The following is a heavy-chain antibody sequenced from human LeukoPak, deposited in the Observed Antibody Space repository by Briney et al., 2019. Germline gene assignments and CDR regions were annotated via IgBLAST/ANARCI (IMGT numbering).Heavy chain of an antibody. CDR2: ISWNSGSI. V-gene: IGHV3-9*03. D-gene: IGHD5-24*01. J-gene: IGHJ4*02. CDR1: GFTFVDYA. CDR3: AKDMVRDGYNSYFDY. Sequence: GGSLRLSCAASGFTFVDYAMHWVRQAPGKGLEWVSGISWNSGSIGYADSVKGRFTISRDNAKNSLYLQMNSLRAEDMALYYCAKDMVRDGYNSYFDYWGQGTLVTVSS.